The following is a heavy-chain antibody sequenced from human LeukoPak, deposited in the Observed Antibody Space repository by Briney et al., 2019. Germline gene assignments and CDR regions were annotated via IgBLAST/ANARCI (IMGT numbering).Heavy chain of an antibody. V-gene: IGHV1-18*01. J-gene: IGHJ6*02. CDR3: ARAQQLPYYYGMDV. D-gene: IGHD6-13*01. Sequence: ASVKVSCKASGYTFTSYGISWVRQAPGQGLEWMGWISADNGNTNYAQNLQGRVTMTRNTSVSTAYMELSSLRSEDTAVYYCARAQQLPYYYGMDVWGQGTTVTVSS. CDR1: GYTFTSYG. CDR2: ISADNGNT.